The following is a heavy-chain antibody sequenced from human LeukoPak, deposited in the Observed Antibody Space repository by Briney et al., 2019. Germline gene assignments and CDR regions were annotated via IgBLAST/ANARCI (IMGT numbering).Heavy chain of an antibody. Sequence: SVKSSCKASGGTFSSYAISWVRQAPGQGLEWSGGIIPIFGTANYAQKFQGRVTITADESTSTAYMELSSLRSEDTAVYYCARVGDSSTEFDIWGQGTMVTVSS. CDR2: IIPIFGTA. V-gene: IGHV1-69*13. CDR1: GGTFSSYA. D-gene: IGHD4-11*01. CDR3: ARVGDSSTEFDI. J-gene: IGHJ3*02.